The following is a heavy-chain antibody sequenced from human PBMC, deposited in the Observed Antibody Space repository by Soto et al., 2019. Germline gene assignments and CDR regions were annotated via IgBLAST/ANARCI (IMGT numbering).Heavy chain of an antibody. Sequence: QQQLQESGSGLVKPLETLSLACTVSGLSIDRGAYSWSWIRQPPGKGLEWVGSISQGGDTYYNPAPTGRVTIAVDRTRNQCSLNLTSVTAADTAVYYCASLSGYRYYFDYWGQGILVTVSS. CDR1: GLSIDRGAYS. CDR3: ASLSGYRYYFDY. V-gene: IGHV4-30-2*01. CDR2: ISQGGDT. J-gene: IGHJ4*02. D-gene: IGHD2-15*01.